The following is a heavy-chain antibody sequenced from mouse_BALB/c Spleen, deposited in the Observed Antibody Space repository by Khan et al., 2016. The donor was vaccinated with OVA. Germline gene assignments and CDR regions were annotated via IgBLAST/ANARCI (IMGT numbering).Heavy chain of an antibody. V-gene: IGHV14-4*02. Sequence: VRLQQSGAEFVRSGASVKLSCTTSGFNIKDYYMHWVKQRPKRGLEWIGWIDPENGDTEFAPKFQGKATMTADTSSNTAYLHLSSLTSEDTSVYYGNAAKLSLWFPAWGQGTLVTVSA. D-gene: IGHD1-3*01. J-gene: IGHJ3*01. CDR1: GFNIKDYY. CDR2: IDPENGDT. CDR3: NAAKLSLWFPA.